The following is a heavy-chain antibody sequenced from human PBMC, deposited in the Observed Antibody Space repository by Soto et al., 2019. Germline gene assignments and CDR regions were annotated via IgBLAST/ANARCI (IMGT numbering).Heavy chain of an antibody. Sequence: PGGSLRLSCAASGFTFSSYAMSWVRQAPGKGLEWVSAISGSGGSTYYADSVKGRFTISRDNSKNTLYLQMNSLRAEDTAVYYCAKDEMSLRFLEWLPHPSYYFDYWGQGTLVTVSS. V-gene: IGHV3-23*01. J-gene: IGHJ4*02. CDR2: ISGSGGST. CDR3: AKDEMSLRFLEWLPHPSYYFDY. D-gene: IGHD3-3*01. CDR1: GFTFSSYA.